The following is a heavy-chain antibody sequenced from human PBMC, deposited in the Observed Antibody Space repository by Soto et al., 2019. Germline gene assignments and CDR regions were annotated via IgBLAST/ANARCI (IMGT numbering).Heavy chain of an antibody. Sequence: PGGSLILSCAASGFTFSSYSMNWVRQAPGKGLEWVSYISSSSSTIYYADSVKGRFTISRDNAKNSLYLQMNSLRAEDTAVYYCARTYYDILTGYYYYMDVWGKGTTVTVSS. V-gene: IGHV3-48*01. J-gene: IGHJ6*03. CDR2: ISSSSSTI. CDR1: GFTFSSYS. D-gene: IGHD3-9*01. CDR3: ARTYYDILTGYYYYMDV.